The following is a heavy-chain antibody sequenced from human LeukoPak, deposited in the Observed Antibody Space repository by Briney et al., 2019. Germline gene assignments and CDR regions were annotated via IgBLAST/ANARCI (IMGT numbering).Heavy chain of an antibody. Sequence: GGSLRLSCAASGFTFNSYAMNWVRQAPGKGLEWVSNTSGGGGSIYYVGSVKGRFTISRDNSKNTLYLQMNSLRAEDTAVYYCAKSGSGYYSLGYFDYWGQGTLVTVSS. CDR1: GFTFNSYA. D-gene: IGHD3-22*01. V-gene: IGHV3-23*01. CDR2: TSGGGGSI. CDR3: AKSGSGYYSLGYFDY. J-gene: IGHJ4*02.